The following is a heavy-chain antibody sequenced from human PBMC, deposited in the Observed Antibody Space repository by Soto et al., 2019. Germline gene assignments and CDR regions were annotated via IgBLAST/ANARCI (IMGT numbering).Heavy chain of an antibody. J-gene: IGHJ6*02. CDR1: GGSISSYY. D-gene: IGHD6-13*01. CDR2: IYYSGST. CDR3: ARDQAAAGTSGEYYYYYGMDV. V-gene: IGHV4-59*01. Sequence: KPSETLSLTCTVSGGSISSYYWSWIRQPPGKGLEWIGYIYYSGSTNYNPSLKSRVTISVDTSKNQFSLKLSSVTAADTAVYYCARDQAAAGTSGEYYYYYGMDVWGQGTTVTVSS.